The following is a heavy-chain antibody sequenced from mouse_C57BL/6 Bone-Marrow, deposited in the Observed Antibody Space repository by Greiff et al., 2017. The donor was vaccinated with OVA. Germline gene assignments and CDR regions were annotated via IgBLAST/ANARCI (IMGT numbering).Heavy chain of an antibody. CDR2: IHPNSGST. CDR3: AREDYYGYWYFDV. V-gene: IGHV1-64*01. CDR1: GYTFTSYW. Sequence: QVQLQQPGAELVKPGASVKLSCKASGYTFTSYWMHWVKQRPGQGLEWIGMIHPNSGSTNYNEKFKSKATLTVDKSSSTAYMQLSSLTSEYSAVYYCAREDYYGYWYFDVWGTGTTVTVSS. J-gene: IGHJ1*03. D-gene: IGHD1-1*01.